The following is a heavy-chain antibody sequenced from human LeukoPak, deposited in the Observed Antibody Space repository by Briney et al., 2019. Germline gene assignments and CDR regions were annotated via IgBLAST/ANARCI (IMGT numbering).Heavy chain of an antibody. D-gene: IGHD5-24*01. J-gene: IGHJ5*02. CDR3: ARARVEMATIFWFDP. CDR1: GGTFSSYA. CDR2: INPNSGGT. Sequence: ASVKVSCKASGGTFSSYAISWVRQAPGQGLEWMGRINPNSGGTNYAQKFQGRVTMTRDTSISTAYMELSRLRSDDTAVYYCARARVEMATIFWFDPWGQGTLVTVSS. V-gene: IGHV1-2*06.